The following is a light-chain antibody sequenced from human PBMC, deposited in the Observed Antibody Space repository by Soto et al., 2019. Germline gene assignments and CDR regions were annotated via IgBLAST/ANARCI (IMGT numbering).Light chain of an antibody. CDR3: SSYTTSSTVV. Sequence: QSALTQPASVSGSPGQSITISCTGTSSDVGAYGYVSWYQQHPGKAPKRMLYEVSYRPSGVSNRFSGSKSGNAASLTISGLQAEDEADYYCSSYTTSSTVVFGGGTTLTVL. CDR2: EVS. V-gene: IGLV2-14*01. J-gene: IGLJ2*01. CDR1: SSDVGAYGY.